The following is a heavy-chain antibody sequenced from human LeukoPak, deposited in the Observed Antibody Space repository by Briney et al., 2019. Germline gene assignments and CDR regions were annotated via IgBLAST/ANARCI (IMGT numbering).Heavy chain of an antibody. CDR2: IYYSGST. CDR1: GGSISSYY. D-gene: IGHD5-24*01. J-gene: IGHJ5*02. Sequence: SETLSLTCTVSGGSISSYYRSWIRQPPGKGLEWIGYIYYSGSTNYNPSLKSRVTISVDTSKNQFSLKLSSVTAADTAVYYCAREGDGYNRGWFDPWGQGTLVTVSS. V-gene: IGHV4-59*01. CDR3: AREGDGYNRGWFDP.